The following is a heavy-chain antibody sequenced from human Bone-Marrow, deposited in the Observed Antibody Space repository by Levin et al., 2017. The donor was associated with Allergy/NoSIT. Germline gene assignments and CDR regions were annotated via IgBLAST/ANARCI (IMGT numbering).Heavy chain of an antibody. CDR3: ARAGAVGYVFDI. CDR2: TRNKANSYTT. J-gene: IGHJ3*02. Sequence: GGSLRLSCAASGFTSSDHFMDWVRQAPGKGLEWVGRTRNKANSYTTEYAASVKGRFTISRNDSDNSLYLQMNSLKTEDTAVYYCARAGAVGYVFDIWGQGTMVTVSS. CDR1: GFTSSDHF. D-gene: IGHD6-19*01. V-gene: IGHV3-72*01.